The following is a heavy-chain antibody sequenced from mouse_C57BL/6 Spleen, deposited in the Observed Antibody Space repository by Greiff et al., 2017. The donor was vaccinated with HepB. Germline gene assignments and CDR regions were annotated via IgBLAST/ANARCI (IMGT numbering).Heavy chain of an antibody. D-gene: IGHD1-1*01. CDR1: GFTFSSYA. V-gene: IGHV5-9-1*02. CDR3: TRAFYYGSSDYAMDY. Sequence: DVMLVESGEGLVKPGGSLKLSCAASGFTFSSYAMSWVRQTPEKRLEWVAYISSGGDYIYYADTVKGRFTISRDNARNTLYLQMSSLKSEDTAMYYCTRAFYYGSSDYAMDYWGQGTSVTVSS. CDR2: ISSGGDYI. J-gene: IGHJ4*01.